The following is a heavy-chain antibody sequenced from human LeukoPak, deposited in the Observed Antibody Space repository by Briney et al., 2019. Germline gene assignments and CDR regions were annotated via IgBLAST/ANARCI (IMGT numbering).Heavy chain of an antibody. V-gene: IGHV3-74*01. CDR2: INSDGSST. CDR3: ARVTRGLGSGWYPDY. Sequence: GGSLRLSCAASGFTFSSYWMHWVRQAPGKGLVWVSRINSDGSSTSYADSVKGRFTISRDNAKNTLYLQMNSLRAEDTAVYYCARVTRGLGSGWYPDYWGQGTLVTVSS. CDR1: GFTFSSYW. J-gene: IGHJ4*02. D-gene: IGHD6-19*01.